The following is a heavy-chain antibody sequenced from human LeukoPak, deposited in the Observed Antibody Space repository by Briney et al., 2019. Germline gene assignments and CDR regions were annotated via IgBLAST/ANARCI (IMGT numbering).Heavy chain of an antibody. D-gene: IGHD7-27*01. CDR1: GGSFSGYY. CDR3: ERGRLGNRY. Sequence: SETLSLTCAVSGGSFSGYYWTWIRQPPGKGLEWIGEITHSGSTNYNPSLKSRVTISVDTSKNQFSLKLSSVTAADTAVYYCERGRLGNRYWGQGTLVTVSS. V-gene: IGHV4-34*01. CDR2: ITHSGST. J-gene: IGHJ4*02.